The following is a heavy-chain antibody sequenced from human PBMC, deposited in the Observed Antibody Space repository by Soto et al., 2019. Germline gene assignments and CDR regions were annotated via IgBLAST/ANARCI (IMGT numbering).Heavy chain of an antibody. CDR3: ARDQWSVVPGGIRDYYIMDV. J-gene: IGHJ6*02. CDR2: INPNSGGT. D-gene: IGHD2-2*02. V-gene: IGHV1-2*02. CDR1: GHTFTGYY. Sequence: XSVKVSCKASGHTFTGYYMHWVRQAPGQGLEWMGWINPNSGGTNYAQNFQGRVTMTRDTSISTAYMELSRLRSDDTAVYYCARDQWSVVPGGIRDYYIMDVWGQGTTVTVSS.